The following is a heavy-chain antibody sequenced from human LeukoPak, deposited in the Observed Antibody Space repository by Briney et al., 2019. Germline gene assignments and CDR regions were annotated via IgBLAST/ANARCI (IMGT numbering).Heavy chain of an antibody. D-gene: IGHD3-22*01. J-gene: IGHJ4*02. CDR3: AREDTTQYYYDSSVTPPGR. CDR1: GFTFSSYS. Sequence: GGSLRLSCAASGFTFSSYSMNWIRQAPGKGLEWVSSISSSSSYIYYADSVKGRFTISRDNAKNSLYLQINSLRAEDTAVYYCAREDTTQYYYDSSVTPPGRWGQGTLVTVSS. CDR2: ISSSSSYI. V-gene: IGHV3-21*01.